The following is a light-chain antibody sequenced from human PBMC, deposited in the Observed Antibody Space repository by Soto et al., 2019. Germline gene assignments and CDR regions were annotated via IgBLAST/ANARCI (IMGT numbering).Light chain of an antibody. J-gene: IGLJ2*01. V-gene: IGLV1-44*01. CDR3: AAGDDSLNGLVV. CDR2: SNN. CDR1: SSNIGSNT. Sequence: QSVLTQPPSASGTPGQRVTISCSGSSSNIGSNTANWYQQLPGTAPKLLIYSNNQRPSGVPDRFSGSKSGTSASLAISGLQSEDEAEYYCAAGDDSLNGLVVFGGGTKLTVL.